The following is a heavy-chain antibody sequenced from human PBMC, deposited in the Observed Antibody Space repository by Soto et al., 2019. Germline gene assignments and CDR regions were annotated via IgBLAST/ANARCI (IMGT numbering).Heavy chain of an antibody. V-gene: IGHV3-21*01. CDR2: ISSSSSYI. Sequence: GGSLRLSCAASGFTFINAWMNWVRQAPGKGLEWVSSISSSSSYIYYADSVKGRFTISRDNAKNSLYLQMNSLRAEDTAVYYCARDFHPYSSSSGFDYWGQGTLVTVSS. CDR3: ARDFHPYSSSSGFDY. CDR1: GFTFINAW. J-gene: IGHJ4*02. D-gene: IGHD6-6*01.